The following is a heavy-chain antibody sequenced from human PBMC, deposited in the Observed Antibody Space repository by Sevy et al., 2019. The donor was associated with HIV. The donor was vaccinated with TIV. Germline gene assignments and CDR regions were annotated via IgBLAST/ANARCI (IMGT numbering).Heavy chain of an antibody. CDR1: GFTFSDYY. Sequence: GGSLRLSCAASGFTFSDYYMSWIRQAPGKGLEWVSYISSSGSTIYYADSVKGRFTISRDNAKNSLYLQMNSLRAEDTAVYYCARDNRRYCTNGVFHYFDYWGQGTLVTVSS. CDR3: ARDNRRYCTNGVFHYFDY. V-gene: IGHV3-11*01. J-gene: IGHJ4*02. D-gene: IGHD2-8*01. CDR2: ISSSGSTI.